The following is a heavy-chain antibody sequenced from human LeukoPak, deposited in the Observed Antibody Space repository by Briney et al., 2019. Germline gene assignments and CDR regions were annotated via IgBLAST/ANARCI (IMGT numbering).Heavy chain of an antibody. CDR1: GGSFSGYY. CDR3: ARGPPRYQIDY. J-gene: IGHJ4*02. CDR2: INHSGST. V-gene: IGHV4-34*01. Sequence: SETLSLTCAVYGGSFSGYYWSWIRQPPGKGLEWIGEINHSGSTNYNPSLKSRVTISVDTSKNQFSLKLSSVTAADTAVYYCARGPPRYQIDYWGQGTLVTVSS. D-gene: IGHD2-2*01.